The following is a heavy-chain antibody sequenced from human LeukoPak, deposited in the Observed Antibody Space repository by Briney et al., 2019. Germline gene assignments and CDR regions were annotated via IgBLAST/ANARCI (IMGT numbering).Heavy chain of an antibody. CDR2: IIPIVGTE. D-gene: IGHD1-26*01. V-gene: IGHV1-69*05. Sequence: VASVKLCFKSAGGGFSSYAIGLVWQGPGPGIEWMGGIIPIVGTENYTQKFQGRVTITTDESTSTAYMELSSLRSEDTAVYYCARDGAPIVGATSGFDYWGQGTLVTVSS. J-gene: IGHJ4*02. CDR1: GGGFSSYA. CDR3: ARDGAPIVGATSGFDY.